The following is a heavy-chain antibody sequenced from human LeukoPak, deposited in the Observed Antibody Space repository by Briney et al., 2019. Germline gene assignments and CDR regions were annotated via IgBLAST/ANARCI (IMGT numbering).Heavy chain of an antibody. D-gene: IGHD2-8*01. J-gene: IGHJ5*01. CDR1: GFSLRSYW. Sequence: GGSLRLSCAVSGFSLRSYWIHGVTQAPGTGLEWVASIKQDGREKLYGASVRGRFTVSRDNPRNSLYLNMKTLRSEDTALYYCAKSGGDYSANAGYVGIASWGQGTLVIVSS. CDR2: IKQDGREK. V-gene: IGHV3-7*01. CDR3: AKSGGDYSANAGYVGIAS.